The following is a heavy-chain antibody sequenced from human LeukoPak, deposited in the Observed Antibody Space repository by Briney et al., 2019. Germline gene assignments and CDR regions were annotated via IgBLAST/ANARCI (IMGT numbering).Heavy chain of an antibody. CDR1: GGSFSGYY. V-gene: IGHV4-34*01. CDR3: ARGGPSYCSSTCCYQYYYYGMDV. CDR2: INHSGST. J-gene: IGHJ6*02. D-gene: IGHD2-2*01. Sequence: SETLSLTCAVYGGSFSGYYWSWIRQPPGKGLEWIGEINHSGSTNYNPSLKSRVTISVDTSKNQFSLKLSSVTAADTAVYYCARGGPSYCSSTCCYQYYYYGMDVWGQGTTVTVSS.